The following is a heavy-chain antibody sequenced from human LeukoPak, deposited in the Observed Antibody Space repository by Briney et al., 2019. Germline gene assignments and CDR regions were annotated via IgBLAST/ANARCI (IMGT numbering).Heavy chain of an antibody. D-gene: IGHD6-19*01. V-gene: IGHV1-3*01. J-gene: IGHJ4*02. CDR2: INAGNGNT. CDR1: GYTLTIYD. CDR3: ARVGIAVAFDY. Sequence: ASVKVSCKASGYTLTIYDINWVRQAPGQRLEWMGWINAGNGNTKYSQKFQGRVTITRDTSASTAYMELSSLRSEDTAVYYCARVGIAVAFDYWGQGTLVTVSS.